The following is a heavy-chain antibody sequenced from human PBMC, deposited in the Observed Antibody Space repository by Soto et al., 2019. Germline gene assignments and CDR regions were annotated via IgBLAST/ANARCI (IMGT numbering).Heavy chain of an antibody. CDR3: ASDANQWYGDKYYYYGMDV. J-gene: IGHJ6*02. Sequence: ASVKVSCKASGYTFTSYYMHWVRQAPGQGLEWMGIINPSGGSTSCAQKNQDRVTITRDTSTSTVYKELSRLRSEDTTKYYCASDANQWYGDKYYYYGMDVWGQGTTVTVSS. CDR2: INPSGGST. V-gene: IGHV1-46*01. CDR1: GYTFTSYY. D-gene: IGHD4-17*01.